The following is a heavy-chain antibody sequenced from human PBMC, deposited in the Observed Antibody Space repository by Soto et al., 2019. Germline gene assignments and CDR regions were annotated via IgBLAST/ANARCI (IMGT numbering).Heavy chain of an antibody. CDR1: GGSISSYY. CDR3: ARGLREHLVRTHWFDP. V-gene: IGHV4-59*01. J-gene: IGHJ5*02. Sequence: QVQLQESGPGLVKPSETLSLTCTVSGGSISSYYWSWIRQPPGKGLEWIGYIYNSGSTNYNPSLKSRVTISVDTSNNQFSLKLSSVTAADTAVYYCARGLREHLVRTHWFDPWGQGTLVTVSS. D-gene: IGHD6-6*01. CDR2: IYNSGST.